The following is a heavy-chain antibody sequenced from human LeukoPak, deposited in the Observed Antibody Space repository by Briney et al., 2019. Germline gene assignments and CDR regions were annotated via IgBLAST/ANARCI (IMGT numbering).Heavy chain of an antibody. V-gene: IGHV4-61*08. Sequence: TSETLSLTCTVSGGSISSGDYYWSWIRQPPGKGLEWIGYIYYSGSTNYNPSLKSRVTISVDTSKNQFSLKLSSVTAADTAVYYCARDLGLVAGPLDYWGQGTLVTVSS. J-gene: IGHJ4*02. D-gene: IGHD1-26*01. CDR1: GGSISSGDYY. CDR3: ARDLGLVAGPLDY. CDR2: IYYSGST.